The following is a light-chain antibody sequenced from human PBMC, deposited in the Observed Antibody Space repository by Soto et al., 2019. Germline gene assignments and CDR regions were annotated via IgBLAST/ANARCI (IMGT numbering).Light chain of an antibody. V-gene: IGKV3-11*01. CDR1: QSVSSY. CDR2: DAS. Sequence: EIVLTQSPATLSLSPGERATLSCRASQSVSSYLAWYQQKPGQAPRLLIYDASNRATGIPARFSGSGSGTDFTLTLSSLGPEDFAFYYWQQRSDWPLTFGGGTKVESK. J-gene: IGKJ4*01. CDR3: QQRSDWPLT.